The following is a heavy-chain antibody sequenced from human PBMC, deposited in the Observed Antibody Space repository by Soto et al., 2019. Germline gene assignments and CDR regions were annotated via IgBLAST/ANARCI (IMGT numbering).Heavy chain of an antibody. Sequence: QVQLQESGPGLVKPSENLSLTCTVVGGSISGYYWSWIRQPAGKGLEWIGRVYNSERTPYNPSLKSRVTMSVDTSKNQFSLKLTSVTAADTAVYFCAREPLAHSYFDYWGQGTLVTVSS. CDR3: AREPLAHSYFDY. V-gene: IGHV4-4*07. J-gene: IGHJ4*02. CDR2: VYNSERT. CDR1: GGSISGYY.